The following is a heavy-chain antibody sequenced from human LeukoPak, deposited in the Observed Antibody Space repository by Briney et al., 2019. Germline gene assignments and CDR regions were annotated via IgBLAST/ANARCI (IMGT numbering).Heavy chain of an antibody. CDR1: GFTFSSYG. J-gene: IGHJ4*02. V-gene: IGHV3-33*03. CDR2: IWYDGSNK. Sequence: GGSLRLSCAASGFTFSSYGMHWVRQAPGKGLEWVAVIWYDGSNKYYADSVKSRFTISRDNAKNSLYPQMNSLRVEDTAFYYCAKDNRRHYTSGPNPDSLHWGQGALVTVSS. CDR3: AKDNRRHYTSGPNPDSLH. D-gene: IGHD6-19*01.